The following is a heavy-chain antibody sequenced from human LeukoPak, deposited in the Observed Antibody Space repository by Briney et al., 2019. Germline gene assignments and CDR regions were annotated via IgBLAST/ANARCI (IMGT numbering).Heavy chain of an antibody. Sequence: SQTLSLTCTVSGGSISSGSYYWSWIRQPAGKGLEWIGRIYTSGSTNYNPPLKSRVTISVDTSKNQFSLKLSSVTAADTAVYYCARMGIADDYWGQGTLVTVSS. CDR2: IYTSGST. CDR3: ARMGIADDY. V-gene: IGHV4-61*02. CDR1: GGSISSGSYY. D-gene: IGHD6-13*01. J-gene: IGHJ4*02.